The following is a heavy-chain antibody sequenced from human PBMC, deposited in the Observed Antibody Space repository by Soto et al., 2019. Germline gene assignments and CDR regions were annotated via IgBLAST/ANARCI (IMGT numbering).Heavy chain of an antibody. V-gene: IGHV3-30*18. J-gene: IGHJ4*02. CDR1: GFTFSCCA. CDR2: ISYDGSIK. Sequence: QVQLVESGGGVVQPGRSLRLSCAASGFTFSCCAMHWVRQAPGKGLEWVAVISYDGSIKYYVDSVKGRFTISRDNSKNTLYLQMNSLSFEDTAVYFCAKDEGVGATLGLPSGNDYWGQGTLVTVSS. CDR3: AKDEGVGATLGLPSGNDY. D-gene: IGHD1-26*01.